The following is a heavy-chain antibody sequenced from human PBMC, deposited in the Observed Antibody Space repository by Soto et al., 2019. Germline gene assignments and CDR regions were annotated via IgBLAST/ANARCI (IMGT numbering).Heavy chain of an antibody. CDR3: ARLVSLLKPMDP. Sequence: GESLKISCQTSGYIFTYYWIGWVRQLPGGGLEWLGLIFPRDFEGRYSPSFEGQVTGSVDTSSAPAFLQCRPREAWGSALYVGARLVSLLKPMDPWVQGTTVAVSS. CDR1: GYIFTYYW. CDR2: IFPRDFEG. V-gene: IGHV5-51*01. J-gene: IGHJ5*02.